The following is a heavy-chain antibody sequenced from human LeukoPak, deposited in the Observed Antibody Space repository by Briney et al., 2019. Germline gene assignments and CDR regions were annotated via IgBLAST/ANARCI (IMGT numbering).Heavy chain of an antibody. CDR2: IYYSGST. V-gene: IGHV4-39*01. D-gene: IGHD6-19*01. CDR1: GGSIRSSSYC. Sequence: PSETLSLTFSVSGGSIRSSSYCWGRIRQPPGKGLEWIGSIYYSGSTYYNPSLKSRITISVDTSKNQFSLKLSSVTAADTAVYYCARRAVAGIFASTLRGQGTMATVSS. CDR3: ARRAVAGIFASTL. J-gene: IGHJ3*01.